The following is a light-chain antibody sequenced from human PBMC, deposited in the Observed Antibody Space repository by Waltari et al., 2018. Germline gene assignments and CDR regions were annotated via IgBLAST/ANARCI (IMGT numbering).Light chain of an antibody. CDR2: STN. CDR3: VLYMSRDIL. J-gene: IGLJ3*02. Sequence: QTVVTQEPSFSVSPGGPVTLTCRLSSGSVSVSHYPSWYQHTPGQPPRVLIYSTNTRSSGVPDRFSGSILGNKAALTITGAQADDEAAYYCVLYMSRDILFGGGTKLTVL. CDR1: SGSVSVSHY. V-gene: IGLV8-61*01.